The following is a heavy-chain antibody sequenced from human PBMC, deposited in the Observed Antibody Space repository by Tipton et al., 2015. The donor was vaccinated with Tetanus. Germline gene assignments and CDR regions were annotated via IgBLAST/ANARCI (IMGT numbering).Heavy chain of an antibody. D-gene: IGHD2-8*01. Sequence: TLSLTCAVSGGPFRGYYWSWIRQPPGMGLEWIGEIDQFGNTNYNPSLKSRLTLSVDTSKNQFSLNLRSVIAADTAIYYCARGLGLCTGGCCSFWGQGTPVTVSS. J-gene: IGHJ4*02. V-gene: IGHV4-34*01. CDR2: IDQFGNT. CDR1: GGPFRGYY. CDR3: ARGLGLCTGGCCSF.